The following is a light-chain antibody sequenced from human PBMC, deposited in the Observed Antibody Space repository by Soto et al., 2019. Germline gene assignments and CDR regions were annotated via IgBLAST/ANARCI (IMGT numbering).Light chain of an antibody. CDR1: QSVSRW. J-gene: IGKJ2*01. V-gene: IGKV1-5*01. CDR3: QQYNNNYT. Sequence: DIQMTQSPSTLSASVGDRVTITCRASQSVSRWLAWYQQTPGKAPKLLMHDASSLESGVPSRFSGSGSGTEFTITISSLQPDDFATYYCQQYNNNYTFGQGTKWEIK. CDR2: DAS.